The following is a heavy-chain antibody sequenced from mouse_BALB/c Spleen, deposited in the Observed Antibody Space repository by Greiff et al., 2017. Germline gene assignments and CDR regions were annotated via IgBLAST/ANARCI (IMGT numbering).Heavy chain of an antibody. CDR2: INSNGGST. Sequence: EVMLVESGGGLVQPGGSLKLSCAASGFTFSSYGMSWVRQTPDKRLELVATINSNGGSTYYPDSVKGRFTISRDNAKNTLYLQMSSLKSEDTAMYYCARNWDGAMDYWGQGTSVTVSS. CDR3: ARNWDGAMDY. V-gene: IGHV5-6-3*01. J-gene: IGHJ4*01. CDR1: GFTFSSYG. D-gene: IGHD4-1*01.